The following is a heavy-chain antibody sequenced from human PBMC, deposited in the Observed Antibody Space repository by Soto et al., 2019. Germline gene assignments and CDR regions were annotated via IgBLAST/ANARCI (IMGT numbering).Heavy chain of an antibody. CDR3: ASYCSGGSCYYYGGIGAFDI. CDR2: ISAYNGNT. Sequence: ASVKVSCKASGYTFTSYGISWVRQAPGQGLEWMGWISAYNGNTNYAQKLQGRVTMTTDTSTSTAYMELRSLRSDDTAVYYCASYCSGGSCYYYGGIGAFDIWGQGTMVTVSS. V-gene: IGHV1-18*01. CDR1: GYTFTSYG. D-gene: IGHD2-15*01. J-gene: IGHJ3*02.